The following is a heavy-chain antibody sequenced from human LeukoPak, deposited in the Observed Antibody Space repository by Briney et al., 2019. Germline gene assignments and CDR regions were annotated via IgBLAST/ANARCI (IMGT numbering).Heavy chain of an antibody. Sequence: SETLSLTCTASGGSISSYYWSWIRQPAGKGLEWIGRIYTSGSTNYNPSLKSRVTISVDTSKNQFSLKLSSVTAADTAVYYCARLFDSSGYYYGIYWYFDLWGRGTLVTVSS. D-gene: IGHD3-22*01. CDR3: ARLFDSSGYYYGIYWYFDL. V-gene: IGHV4-4*07. CDR1: GGSISSYY. J-gene: IGHJ2*01. CDR2: IYTSGST.